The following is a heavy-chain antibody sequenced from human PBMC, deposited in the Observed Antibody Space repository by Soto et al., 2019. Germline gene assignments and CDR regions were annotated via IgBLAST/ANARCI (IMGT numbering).Heavy chain of an antibody. CDR1: GFTFSGFD. D-gene: IGHD2-15*01. CDR3: ARGQEVGAHFFDS. CDR2: IGTAGDT. Sequence: RRLSCEASGFTFSGFDVHWVRQPTGKGLEWVSTIGTAGDTYYAVSVKGRFTISRDNAKNSLSLQMNSLRAGDTAVYFCARGQEVGAHFFDSWGQGTQVTVSS. V-gene: IGHV3-13*01. J-gene: IGHJ4*02.